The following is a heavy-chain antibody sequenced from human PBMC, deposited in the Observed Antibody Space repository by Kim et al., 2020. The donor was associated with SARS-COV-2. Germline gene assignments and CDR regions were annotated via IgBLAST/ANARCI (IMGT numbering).Heavy chain of an antibody. CDR3: ARVASDAVTTVGDY. CDR2: INHSGST. Sequence: SETLSLTCAVYGGSFSGYYWSWIRQPPGKGLEWIGEINHSGSTNYNPSLKSRVTISVDTSKNQFSLKLSSVTAADTAVYYCARVASDAVTTVGDYWGQGTLVTVSS. V-gene: IGHV4-34*01. CDR1: GGSFSGYY. J-gene: IGHJ4*02. D-gene: IGHD4-4*01.